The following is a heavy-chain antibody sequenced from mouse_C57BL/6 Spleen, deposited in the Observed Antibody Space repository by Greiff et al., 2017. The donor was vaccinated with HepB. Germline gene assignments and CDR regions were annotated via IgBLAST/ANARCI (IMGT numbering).Heavy chain of an antibody. CDR2: INPYNGDT. V-gene: IGHV1-20*01. CDR1: GYSFTGYF. J-gene: IGHJ1*03. Sequence: EVQLQQSGPELVKPGDSVKISCKASGYSFTGYFMNWVMQSHGKSLEWIGRINPYNGDTFYNQKFKGKATLTVDKSSSTAHMELRSLTSEDSAVYYCARGGGDDGYFDVWGTGTTVTVSS. CDR3: ARGGGDDGYFDV. D-gene: IGHD2-13*01.